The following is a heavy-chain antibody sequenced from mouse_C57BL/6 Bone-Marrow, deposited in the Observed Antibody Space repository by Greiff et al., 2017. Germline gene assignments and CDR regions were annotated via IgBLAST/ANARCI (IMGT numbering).Heavy chain of an antibody. CDR3: ARKRVYYDYSYAMDY. CDR1: GFSLTSYG. J-gene: IGHJ4*01. V-gene: IGHV2-2*01. Sequence: VQGVESGPGLVQPSQSLSITCTVSGFSLTSYGVHWVRQSPGKGLEWLGVIWSGGSTDYNAAFISRLSISKDNSKSQVFFKMNSLQADDTAIYYCARKRVYYDYSYAMDYWGQGTSVTVSS. D-gene: IGHD2-4*01. CDR2: IWSGGST.